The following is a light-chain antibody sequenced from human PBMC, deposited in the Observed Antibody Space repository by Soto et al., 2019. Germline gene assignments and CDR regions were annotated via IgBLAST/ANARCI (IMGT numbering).Light chain of an antibody. Sequence: QSVLTQPPSASGTPVQSVTISCSGGSSNMGTNTVSWYQHLPGTAPKLLIFRSYQRPSGVPDRFSGSKSGTSASLAISGLQSEDEADYYCAAWDDSLSGPVLGTGTKVTV. CDR2: RSY. J-gene: IGLJ1*01. V-gene: IGLV1-44*01. CDR1: SSNMGTNT. CDR3: AAWDDSLSGPV.